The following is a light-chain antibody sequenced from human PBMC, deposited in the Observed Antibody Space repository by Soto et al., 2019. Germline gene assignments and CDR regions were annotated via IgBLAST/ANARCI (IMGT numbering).Light chain of an antibody. CDR1: QTMTRAY. CDR2: AAS. J-gene: IGKJ2*01. CDR3: HQYHSPPQT. V-gene: IGKV3-20*01. Sequence: EIVLTQSPGTLSLSPGERATLSCRASQTMTRAYVAWYQQKPGQAPRLLIYAASYRATGISDKFSGSGSGTDFSLTISRLEPEDSAVYYCHQYHSPPQTFGQGTKVDIK.